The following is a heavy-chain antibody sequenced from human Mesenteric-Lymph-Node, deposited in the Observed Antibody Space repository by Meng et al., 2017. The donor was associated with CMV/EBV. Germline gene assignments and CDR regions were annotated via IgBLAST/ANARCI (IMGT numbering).Heavy chain of an antibody. CDR3: ARDYMWAFDI. V-gene: IGHV1-2*02. CDR2: INPNRDDT. J-gene: IGHJ3*02. CDR1: GGTFSSYA. D-gene: IGHD2-21*01. Sequence: ASVKVSCKASGGTFSSYAVSWVRQAPGQWLEWMGWINPNRDDTKYAQKFQGRVTMTRDTSISTAYMELSRLRSDDTAVYYCARDYMWAFDIWGQGTMVTVSS.